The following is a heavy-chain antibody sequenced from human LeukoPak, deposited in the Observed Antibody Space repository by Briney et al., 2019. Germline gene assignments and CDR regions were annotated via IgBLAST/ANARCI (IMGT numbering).Heavy chain of an antibody. CDR2: INPNSGGT. CDR1: GYTFTGYY. CDR3: ARVIGRYDISTGQDNWFDP. J-gene: IGHJ5*02. D-gene: IGHD3-9*01. Sequence: GASVKVSCKASGYTFTGYYMHWVRQAPGQGLEWMGWINPNSGGTNYAQKFQGRVTMTRDTSISTAYMELSRLRSDDTAVYYCARVIGRYDISTGQDNWFDPWGQGTLVTVSS. V-gene: IGHV1-2*02.